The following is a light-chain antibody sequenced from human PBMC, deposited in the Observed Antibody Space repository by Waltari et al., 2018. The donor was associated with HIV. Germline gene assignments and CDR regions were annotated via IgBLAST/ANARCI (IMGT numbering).Light chain of an antibody. V-gene: IGKV1-39*01. Sequence: DIQMTQSPSSLSTPIGDRVIITCRASQTISGYLNWSQVQQGKAPKLLIYAASNLQSGIPSRFSGSGSGTDFTLTISSLQPEDFATYYCQQSFSRPCSFGPGTKLEIK. CDR2: AAS. CDR3: QQSFSRPCS. CDR1: QTISGY. J-gene: IGKJ2*04.